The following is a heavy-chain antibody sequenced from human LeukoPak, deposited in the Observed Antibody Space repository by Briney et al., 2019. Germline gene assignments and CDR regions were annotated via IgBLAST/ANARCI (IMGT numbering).Heavy chain of an antibody. CDR2: INPSGGST. CDR1: GYTFTSYY. D-gene: IGHD3-3*01. CDR3: ARDRAYDFWKFPMDV. V-gene: IGHV1-46*01. J-gene: IGHJ6*03. Sequence: ASVKVSCKASGYTFTSYYMHWVRQAPGQGLEWMGIINPSGGSTSYAQKFQGRVTMTRDTSTSTVYMELSSLRSEDTAVYYCARDRAYDFWKFPMDVWGKGTTVTVSS.